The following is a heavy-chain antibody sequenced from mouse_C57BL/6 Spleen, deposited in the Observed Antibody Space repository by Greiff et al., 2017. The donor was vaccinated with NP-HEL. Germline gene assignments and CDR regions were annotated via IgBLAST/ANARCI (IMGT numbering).Heavy chain of an antibody. CDR2: INYDGSST. V-gene: IGHV5-16*01. J-gene: IGHJ1*03. Sequence: EVKVVESEGGLVQPGSSMKLSCTASGFTFSDYYMAWVRQVPEKGLEWVANINYDGSSTYYLDSLKSRFIISRDNAKNILYLQMSSLKSEDTATYYCARDLYGSSYGWYFDVWGTGTTVTVSS. CDR3: ARDLYGSSYGWYFDV. CDR1: GFTFSDYY. D-gene: IGHD1-1*01.